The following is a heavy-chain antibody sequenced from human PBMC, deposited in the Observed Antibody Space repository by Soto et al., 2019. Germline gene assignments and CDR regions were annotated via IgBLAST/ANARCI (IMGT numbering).Heavy chain of an antibody. V-gene: IGHV4-30-2*06. Sequence: KTSETVSLTCTVSGGSITSGGYSWTWIRQSPGKGLEWIGYTYQSGSAYYNPSLKSRVTISVDRSKNQFSLNLTSVTAADTAVYYCARDYYGMDVWGQGTTVTVSS. CDR2: TYQSGSA. CDR3: ARDYYGMDV. CDR1: GGSITSGGYS. J-gene: IGHJ6*02.